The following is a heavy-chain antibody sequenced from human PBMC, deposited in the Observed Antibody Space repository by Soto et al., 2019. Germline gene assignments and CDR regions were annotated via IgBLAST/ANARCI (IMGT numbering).Heavy chain of an antibody. J-gene: IGHJ4*02. D-gene: IGHD6-19*01. CDR1: GYTFTTYG. Sequence: QVQLVQSGAEVKKPGASVKVSCKASGYTFTTYGISWVRQAPGQGLEWMGWINAYNGNTNYAQKLQRRVTMTTDTSTSTAYMALRSLRSDDTAVYYCATDPVACTYFDYWGQGTLVTVSS. V-gene: IGHV1-18*01. CDR2: INAYNGNT. CDR3: ATDPVACTYFDY.